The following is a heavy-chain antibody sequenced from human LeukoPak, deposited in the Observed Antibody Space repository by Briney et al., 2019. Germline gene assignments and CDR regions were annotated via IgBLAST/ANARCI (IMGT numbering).Heavy chain of an antibody. V-gene: IGHV4-61*02. Sequence: PSETLSLTCTVSGGSISIGSYYWSWIRQPAGKGLEWIGRIYAGGNTNYNPSHYSPSLKSRVIISIDTSKSQFSLNLTSVTAADTAVYYCARVSFGVVTSFDYWGQGTLVTVSS. D-gene: IGHD3-3*01. CDR2: IYAGGNT. J-gene: IGHJ4*02. CDR1: GGSISIGSYY. CDR3: ARVSFGVVTSFDY.